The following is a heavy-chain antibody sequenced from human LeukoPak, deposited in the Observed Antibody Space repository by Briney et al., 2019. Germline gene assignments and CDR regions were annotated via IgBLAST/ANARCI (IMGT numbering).Heavy chain of an antibody. D-gene: IGHD3-22*01. CDR2: IYYSGST. J-gene: IGHJ4*02. CDR3: ASQYYYDSSGYYDY. CDR1: GGSISSSGYY. V-gene: IGHV4-39*01. Sequence: SETLSLTCTVSGGSISSSGYYWGWIRQPPGKGLEWIGSIYYSGSTYYNPSLKSRVTISVDTSKNQFSLKLSSVTAADTAVYYCASQYYYDSSGYYDYWGQGTLVTVSS.